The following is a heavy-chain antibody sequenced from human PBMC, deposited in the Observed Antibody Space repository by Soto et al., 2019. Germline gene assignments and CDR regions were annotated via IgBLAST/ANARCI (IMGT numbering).Heavy chain of an antibody. CDR1: GFTFSSYA. Sequence: GGSLRLSCAASGFTFSSYAMSWVRQAPGKGLEWVSAISGSGGSTYYADSVKGRFTISRDNSKNTLYLQMNSLRAEDTAVYYCAKNEVDDFERIGVNWFDPWGQGTLVTVSS. CDR3: AKNEVDDFERIGVNWFDP. CDR2: ISGSGGST. D-gene: IGHD1-1*01. V-gene: IGHV3-23*01. J-gene: IGHJ5*02.